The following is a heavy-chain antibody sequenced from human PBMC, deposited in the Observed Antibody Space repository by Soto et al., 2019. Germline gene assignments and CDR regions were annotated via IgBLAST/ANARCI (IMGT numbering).Heavy chain of an antibody. J-gene: IGHJ4*02. Sequence: SGPTLVNHTQTLTLTCTFSGFSLSTSGMCVSWIRQPPGKALEWLARIDRDDDKYYSTSLKTRLTISKDTSKNQVVLTMTNMDPVETATYYCARILQYSSGHFDYWGQGTLVTVSS. CDR2: IDRDDDK. D-gene: IGHD6-19*01. CDR1: GFSLSTSGMC. CDR3: ARILQYSSGHFDY. V-gene: IGHV2-70*11.